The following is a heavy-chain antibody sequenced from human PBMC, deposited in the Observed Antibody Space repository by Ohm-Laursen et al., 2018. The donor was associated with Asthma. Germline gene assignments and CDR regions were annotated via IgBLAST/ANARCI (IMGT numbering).Heavy chain of an antibody. D-gene: IGHD3-3*01. CDR1: GYTFSRYS. CDR2: ISTASTFI. J-gene: IGHJ4*02. V-gene: IGHV3-21*01. CDR3: AKDGKSGRITIFGVVTD. Sequence: GSLRLSCTASGYTFSRYSIHWVRQVPGKGLEWVASISTASTFIYYADSVRGRFTTSRDNAKNSVYLQMNSLRAEDTAVYYCAKDGKSGRITIFGVVTDWGQGTLVTVSS.